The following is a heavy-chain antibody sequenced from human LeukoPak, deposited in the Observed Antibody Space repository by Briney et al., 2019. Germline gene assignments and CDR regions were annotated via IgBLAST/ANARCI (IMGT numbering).Heavy chain of an antibody. CDR1: SGSISSTRYY. V-gene: IGHV4-39*01. Sequence: SETLSLTCTAFSGSISSTRYYWGWIRPAPGKGLEWIGGIIYSGNTYYNPSLKSRVTISVDTTKNQFSLKLTSVTAADTAVYFCVRHFHGSGYVVDRWGQGTLVAVSS. CDR3: VRHFHGSGYVVDR. CDR2: IIYSGNT. J-gene: IGHJ5*02. D-gene: IGHD6-13*01.